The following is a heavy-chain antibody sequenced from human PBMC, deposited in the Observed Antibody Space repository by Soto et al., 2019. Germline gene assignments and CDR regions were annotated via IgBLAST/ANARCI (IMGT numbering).Heavy chain of an antibody. D-gene: IGHD3-22*01. CDR2: ISYDGSNK. Sequence: QVQLVESGGGVVQPGRSLRLSCAAFGFTFSSYGMHWVRQAPGKGLEWVAVISYDGSNKYYADSVKGRFTISRDNSKNTLYLQMNSLRAEDTAVYYCAKITYYYDSSGLDYWGQGTLVTVSS. CDR3: AKITYYYDSSGLDY. J-gene: IGHJ4*02. V-gene: IGHV3-30*18. CDR1: GFTFSSYG.